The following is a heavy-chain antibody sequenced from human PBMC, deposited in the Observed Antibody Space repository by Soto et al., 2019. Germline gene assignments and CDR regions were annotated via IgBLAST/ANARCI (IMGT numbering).Heavy chain of an antibody. CDR3: ARGWGYYDILTGYYPGYFDY. J-gene: IGHJ4*02. Sequence: QVQLVQSGAEVRKPGSSVKVSCKASGGTFSRHAISWVRQAPGQGLEWMGGIIPIFGTANHAQKFQGRVTIIADESTSTVYMELSSLRSEDTAMYYCARGWGYYDILTGYYPGYFDYWGQGTLVTVSS. CDR2: IIPIFGTA. V-gene: IGHV1-69*01. CDR1: GGTFSRHA. D-gene: IGHD3-9*01.